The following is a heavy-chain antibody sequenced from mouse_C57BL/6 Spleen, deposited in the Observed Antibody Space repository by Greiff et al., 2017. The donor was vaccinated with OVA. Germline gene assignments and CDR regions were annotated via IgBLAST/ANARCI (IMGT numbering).Heavy chain of an antibody. D-gene: IGHD2-4*01. V-gene: IGHV1-85*01. Sequence: VQLQQSGPELVKPGASVKLSCKASGYTFTSYDINWVKQRPGQGLEWIGWIYPRDGSTKYNEKFKGKATLTVDTSSSTAYMELHSLTSEDSAVYFCASRGGSYDYDVGFAYWGQGTLVTVSA. J-gene: IGHJ3*01. CDR2: IYPRDGST. CDR1: GYTFTSYD. CDR3: ASRGGSYDYDVGFAY.